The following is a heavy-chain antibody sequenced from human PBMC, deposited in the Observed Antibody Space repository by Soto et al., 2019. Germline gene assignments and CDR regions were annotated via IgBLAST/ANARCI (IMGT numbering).Heavy chain of an antibody. D-gene: IGHD3-3*01. Sequence: SETLSLTCTGSGGSISSYYWSWIRQPPGKGLEWIGDIYYSGSTNYNPSLKSRVTISVDTSKNQFSLKLSAVTAADTAVYYCESHIGDSITIFGVVLPALFDPPGQGTLVPVSS. CDR2: IYYSGST. V-gene: IGHV4-59*08. J-gene: IGHJ5*02. CDR1: GGSISSYY. CDR3: ESHIGDSITIFGVVLPALFDP.